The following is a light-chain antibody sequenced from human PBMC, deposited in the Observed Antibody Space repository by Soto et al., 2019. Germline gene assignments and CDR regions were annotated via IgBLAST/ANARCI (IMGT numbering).Light chain of an antibody. V-gene: IGLV2-14*03. CDR1: SGDVGGYNY. CDR3: SSYASSNTQV. CDR2: DVS. Sequence: QSALTQPASVSGSPGQSITVSYIGTSGDVGGYNYVSWYQQHPGKAPKLMIHDVSDRPSGVSNRFSGSKSGNTASLTISVLRAEYEDYYYCSSYASSNTQVFGGGTQLTVL. J-gene: IGLJ2*01.